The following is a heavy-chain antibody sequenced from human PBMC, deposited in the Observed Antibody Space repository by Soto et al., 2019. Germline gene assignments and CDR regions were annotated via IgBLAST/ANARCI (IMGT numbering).Heavy chain of an antibody. CDR2: IFWDDDK. D-gene: IGHD2-21*02. CDR3: AYRSVTNTARFDP. Sequence: SGPTREPTQTLTLTCTFSGFSLSTSGVGVGWIRQPPGKALEWLALIFWDDDKRYSPSLKSRLTIAKDTSKNQVVLTVTNMDPLDTATYYCAYRSVTNTARFDPWGQGTLVTVSS. J-gene: IGHJ5*02. CDR1: GFSLSTSGVG. V-gene: IGHV2-5*02.